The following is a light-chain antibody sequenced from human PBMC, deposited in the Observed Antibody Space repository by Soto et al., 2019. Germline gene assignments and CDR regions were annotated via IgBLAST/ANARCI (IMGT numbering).Light chain of an antibody. CDR1: SSTVGGFNV. CDR2: EGI. CDR3: CSYTTSSTRV. V-gene: IGLV2-14*02. Sequence: QSALTQPASVSGSPGQSITISCTGTSSTVGGFNVVSWYQQHPGKAPKVIIYEGIKRPSGVSNRFSGSNSGSTDSLTISGLQAEDEADYYCCSYTTSSTRVFGTGTKLTVL. J-gene: IGLJ1*01.